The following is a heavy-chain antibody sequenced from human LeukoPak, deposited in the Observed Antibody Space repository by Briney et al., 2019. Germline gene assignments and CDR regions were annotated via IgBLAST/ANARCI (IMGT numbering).Heavy chain of an antibody. CDR2: IYSGGST. D-gene: IGHD6-6*01. CDR1: GFTVSSSY. Sequence: GGSLRLSCAASGFTVSSSYMSWVRQAPGKGLEWVSVIYSGGSTYYADSVKGRFTISRDNAKNSLYLQMNSLRAEDTAVYYCMAESSSPWEGYWGQGTLVTVSS. V-gene: IGHV3-66*01. CDR3: MAESSSPWEGY. J-gene: IGHJ4*02.